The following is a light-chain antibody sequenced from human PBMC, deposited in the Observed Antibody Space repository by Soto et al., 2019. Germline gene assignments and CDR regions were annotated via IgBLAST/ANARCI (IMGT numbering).Light chain of an antibody. V-gene: IGKV1-12*01. CDR2: AAS. CDR1: QGISNW. Sequence: DIQLTQSPSSVSASVGDRVTLTCRASQGISNWLAWYQQKPGKAPKLLISAASTLQGGVPSRFSGSFSGTDFTLTITSLQAEVFATYFCQQAYSLPVTFGQGTKLEIK. J-gene: IGKJ2*01. CDR3: QQAYSLPVT.